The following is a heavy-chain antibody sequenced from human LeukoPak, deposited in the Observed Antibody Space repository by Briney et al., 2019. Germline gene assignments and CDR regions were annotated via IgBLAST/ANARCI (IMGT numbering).Heavy chain of an antibody. CDR2: ISGSGGST. CDR1: GFTFSSYA. CDR3: AKGTYSSGWYAVDY. V-gene: IGHV3-23*01. Sequence: PTGGSLRLSCAAPGFTFSSYAMGWVRQAPGKGLEWVSAISGSGGSTYYADSVKGRFTISRDNSKNTLYLQMNSLRAEDTAVYYCAKGTYSSGWYAVDYWGQGTLVTVSS. J-gene: IGHJ4*02. D-gene: IGHD6-19*01.